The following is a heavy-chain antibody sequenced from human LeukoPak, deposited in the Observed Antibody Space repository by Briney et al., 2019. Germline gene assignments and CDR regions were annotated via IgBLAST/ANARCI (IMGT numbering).Heavy chain of an antibody. CDR1: GFTFSDYG. CDR3: AKDFSSSSLGSWYFDL. J-gene: IGHJ2*01. D-gene: IGHD2-2*01. Sequence: GGSLRLSCAASGFTFSDYGMHWVRQAPGKGLEWVAFIRYDASNKYYGDSVKGRFTVSRDNIKNTLYLQMNSLRTEDTAVYYCAKDFSSSSLGSWYFDLWGRGALVTVYS. CDR2: IRYDASNK. V-gene: IGHV3-30*02.